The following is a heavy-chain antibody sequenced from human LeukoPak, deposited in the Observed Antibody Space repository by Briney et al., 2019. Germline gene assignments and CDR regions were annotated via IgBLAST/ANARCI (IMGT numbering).Heavy chain of an antibody. D-gene: IGHD3-16*01. Sequence: GGSLRLSCAASGFDLSAYSMHWARQTPGKGLEWVAVVSYNQDKKYYADSVRGRFTISRDSSQNMLYLQLNSLRAEDTAVYYCARDPFGGKIFDYWGQGSLVTVSS. CDR2: VSYNQDKK. J-gene: IGHJ4*02. CDR3: ARDPFGGKIFDY. V-gene: IGHV3-30*04. CDR1: GFDLSAYS.